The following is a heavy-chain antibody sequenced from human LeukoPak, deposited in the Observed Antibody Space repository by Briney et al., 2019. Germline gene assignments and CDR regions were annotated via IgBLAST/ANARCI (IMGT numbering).Heavy chain of an antibody. CDR3: AIDRGIRQSGIYYYHMDV. CDR1: GFTFGDYG. V-gene: IGHV3-43D*04. Sequence: GGFLRLSCAASGFTFGDYGMHWVRQAPGKGLEWVSRIIWDGSTADYADSVRGRFTMSRDNSNNSLFLDMTGLRVEDTALYFCAIDRGIRQSGIYYYHMDVRGKGTRVTVSS. J-gene: IGHJ6*03. D-gene: IGHD1-1*01. CDR2: IIWDGSTA.